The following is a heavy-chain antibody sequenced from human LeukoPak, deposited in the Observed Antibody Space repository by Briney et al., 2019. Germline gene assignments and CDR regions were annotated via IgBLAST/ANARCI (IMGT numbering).Heavy chain of an antibody. CDR1: GFPYSYLW. D-gene: IGHD3-10*01. V-gene: IGHV3-15*01. Sequence: KPGGSLSLSCAASGFPYSYLWEHRLRHATVKGPEWVAHIRSNTHSGTTDYAAPAKSRCTISRDDSINTLYLRLNGLKTADTAVYYCSTRELRYYGSGTYPVAFDLWGQGTMVTVSS. CDR2: IRSNTHSGTT. J-gene: IGHJ3*01. CDR3: STRELRYYGSGTYPVAFDL.